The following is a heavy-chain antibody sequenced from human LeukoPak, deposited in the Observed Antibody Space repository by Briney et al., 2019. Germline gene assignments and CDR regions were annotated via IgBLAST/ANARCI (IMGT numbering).Heavy chain of an antibody. D-gene: IGHD3-10*01. CDR3: ARELWFGELLNNWFDP. CDR1: GFTFSSYS. J-gene: IGHJ5*02. V-gene: IGHV3-21*01. CDR2: ISSSSSYI. Sequence: GGSLRLSCAASGFTFSSYSMNWVRQAPGKGLEWVSSISSSSSYIYYADSVKGRFTISRDNAKNSLYLQMNSLRAEDTAVYYCARELWFGELLNNWFDPWGQGTLVTVSS.